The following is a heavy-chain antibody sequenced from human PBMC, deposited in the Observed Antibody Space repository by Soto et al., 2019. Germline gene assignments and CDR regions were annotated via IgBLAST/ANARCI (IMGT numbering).Heavy chain of an antibody. D-gene: IGHD6-13*01. Sequence: QVQLQQWGAGLLKPSETLSLTCAVYGGSFSGYYWSWIRQPPGKGLEWIGEINHSGSTNYNPSLTSRVTISVDTSKNQFSLKLSSVTAADTAVYYCARGVGIAAARSYFDYWGQGTLVTVSS. CDR1: GGSFSGYY. CDR2: INHSGST. V-gene: IGHV4-34*01. J-gene: IGHJ4*02. CDR3: ARGVGIAAARSYFDY.